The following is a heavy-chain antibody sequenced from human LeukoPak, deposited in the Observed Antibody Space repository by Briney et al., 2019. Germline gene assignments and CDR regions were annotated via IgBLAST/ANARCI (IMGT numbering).Heavy chain of an antibody. Sequence: GGSLRLSCAASGFTFSSYAMSWVRQAPGKGLEWVSAISGSGGSTYYADSVKGRFTISRDNSKNTLYLQMNSLRAEDTAVYYRAKDYCGGDCAAAIDYWGQGTLVTVSS. CDR3: AKDYCGGDCAAAIDY. V-gene: IGHV3-23*01. CDR1: GFTFSSYA. J-gene: IGHJ4*02. D-gene: IGHD2-21*02. CDR2: ISGSGGST.